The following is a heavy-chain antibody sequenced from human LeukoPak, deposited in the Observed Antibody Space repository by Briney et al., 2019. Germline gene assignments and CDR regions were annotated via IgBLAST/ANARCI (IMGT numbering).Heavy chain of an antibody. J-gene: IGHJ6*03. CDR3: AKDGIVVVPAANTDYYYYYYMDV. CDR1: GFTFSSYG. Sequence: GGSLRLSCAASGFTFSSYGMHWVRQAPGKGLEWVAVISYDGSNKYYADSVKGRFTISRDNSKNTLYLQMNSLRAEDTAVYYCAKDGIVVVPAANTDYYYYYYMDVWGKGTTVTISS. CDR2: ISYDGSNK. V-gene: IGHV3-30*18. D-gene: IGHD2-2*01.